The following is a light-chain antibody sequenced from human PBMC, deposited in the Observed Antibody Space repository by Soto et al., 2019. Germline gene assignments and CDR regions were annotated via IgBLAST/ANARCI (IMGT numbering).Light chain of an antibody. J-gene: IGKJ2*01. V-gene: IGKV1-33*01. Sequence: DIQMTQSPSSLSASVGDRVTITCQASQDISNYLNWYQQKPGKAPKLLIYDASNLETGVPSRFSGSGSGTDFTFTISSQQPEDFATYYCQQYGNLPYTFGQGTKLEIK. CDR2: DAS. CDR3: QQYGNLPYT. CDR1: QDISNY.